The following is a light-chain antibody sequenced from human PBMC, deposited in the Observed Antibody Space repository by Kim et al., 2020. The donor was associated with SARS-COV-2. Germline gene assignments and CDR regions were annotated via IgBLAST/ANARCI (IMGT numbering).Light chain of an antibody. Sequence: RVTISCSGSSSNIGGNTENWYQQLPGTAPKLLIYSKNQRPAGVPDRFSGSKSGTSASLAISGLQSEDEADYYCAAWDDSLNGVYVFGTGTKVTVL. CDR3: AAWDDSLNGVYV. J-gene: IGLJ1*01. CDR2: SKN. V-gene: IGLV1-44*01. CDR1: SSNIGGNT.